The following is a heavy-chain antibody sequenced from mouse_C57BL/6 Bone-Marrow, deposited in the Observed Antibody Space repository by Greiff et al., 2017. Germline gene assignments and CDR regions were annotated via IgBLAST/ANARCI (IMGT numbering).Heavy chain of an antibody. CDR2: IYPGSGNT. J-gene: IGHJ3*01. V-gene: IGHV1-76*01. Sequence: VQLQQSGAELVRPGASVKLSCKASGYTFTDYYINWVKQRPGQGLEWIARIYPGSGNTYYNEKFKGKATLTADKSSSTAYMQLSSLTSEDSAVYFCARWFAYWGQGTLVTVSA. CDR1: GYTFTDYY. CDR3: ARWFAY.